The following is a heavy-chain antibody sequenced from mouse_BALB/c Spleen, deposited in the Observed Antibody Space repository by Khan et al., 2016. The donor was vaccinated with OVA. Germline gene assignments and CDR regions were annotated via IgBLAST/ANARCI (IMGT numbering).Heavy chain of an antibody. CDR2: INPSSDYN. V-gene: IGHV1-4*01. J-gene: IGHJ3*01. CDR3: ARGGYGSFGY. D-gene: IGHD1-1*01. CDR1: GYIFTSYM. Sequence: VQLKESGAEQARPGASVKMSCKASGYIFTSYMMHWVKQRPGQGLEWIGDINPSSDYNNYNQKFKDKATLTADKSSSTAYMQLSSLTSEDSAVYYCARGGYGSFGYWGQGTLVTVSA.